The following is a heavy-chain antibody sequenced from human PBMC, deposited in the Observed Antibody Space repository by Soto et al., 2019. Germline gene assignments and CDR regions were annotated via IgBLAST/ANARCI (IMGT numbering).Heavy chain of an antibody. CDR3: ARSNYDFWSGYYFDY. J-gene: IGHJ4*02. CDR2: IYSGGST. D-gene: IGHD3-3*01. CDR1: GFTVSSNY. V-gene: IGHV3-53*01. Sequence: EVQLVESGGGLIQPGGSLRLSCAASGFTVSSNYMSWVRQAPGKGLEWVSVIYSGGSTYYADSVKGRFTISRDNSKNTLYLQMNSLRAEDTAVYYCARSNYDFWSGYYFDYCGQGTLVTVSS.